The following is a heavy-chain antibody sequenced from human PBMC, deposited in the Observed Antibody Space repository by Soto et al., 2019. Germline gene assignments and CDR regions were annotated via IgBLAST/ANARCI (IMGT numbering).Heavy chain of an antibody. J-gene: IGHJ4*02. CDR3: GPRPGGGGY. CDR2: IYSGGYT. CDR1: GFTVSNNY. V-gene: IGHV3-53*01. Sequence: EVQLVESGGGLIQPGGSLRLSCAVSGFTVSNNYMSWVRQAPGKGLEGVSVIYSGGYTAYGDSVKGRFTISRDNSKNPPLLQMKAPGAGDTAVFFWGPRPGGGGYWGQGTLVTVSS. D-gene: IGHD3-10*01.